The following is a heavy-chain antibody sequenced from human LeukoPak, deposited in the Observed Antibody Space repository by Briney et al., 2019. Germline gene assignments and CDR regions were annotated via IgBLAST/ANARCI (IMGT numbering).Heavy chain of an antibody. J-gene: IGHJ3*02. CDR1: GFTFTSYY. V-gene: IGHV1-46*01. CDR2: IDPSGGST. Sequence: ASVKVSCKASGFTFTSYYIHWVRQAPGQGLEWMGIIDPSGGSTSYAQKFQGRVTMTRDTSTSTVYMELSSLRSDDTAVYYCARLSQQTFDIWGQGTLVTVSS. CDR3: ARLSQQTFDI.